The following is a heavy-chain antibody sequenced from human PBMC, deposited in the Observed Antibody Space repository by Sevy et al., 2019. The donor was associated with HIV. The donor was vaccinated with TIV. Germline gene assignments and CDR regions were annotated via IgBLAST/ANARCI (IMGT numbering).Heavy chain of an antibody. V-gene: IGHV3-23*01. CDR1: GFTFSSYA. CDR3: AKGGIQLWLDY. D-gene: IGHD5-18*01. CDR2: ISGSGGST. Sequence: GGSLGLSCAASGFTFSSYAMSWVRQAPGKGLEWVSGISGSGGSTYYADSVKGRFTISRDNSKNTLDLQMNSLRAEDTAVYYCAKGGIQLWLDYWGLGTLVTVSS. J-gene: IGHJ4*02.